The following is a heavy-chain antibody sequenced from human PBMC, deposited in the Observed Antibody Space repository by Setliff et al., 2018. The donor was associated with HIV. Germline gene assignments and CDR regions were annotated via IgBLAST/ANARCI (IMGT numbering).Heavy chain of an antibody. CDR2: ISSSSSYI. D-gene: IGHD3-3*01. Sequence: GGSLRLSCAASGFTFSSYSMNWVRQAPGKGLEWVSSISSSSSYIYYADSLKGRFTISRDNAKNSLYLQMNSLRVEDTAVYYCAREGSYNFWSGYSSYYFDFWGQGTLVTVSS. J-gene: IGHJ4*02. V-gene: IGHV3-21*03. CDR3: AREGSYNFWSGYSSYYFDF. CDR1: GFTFSSYS.